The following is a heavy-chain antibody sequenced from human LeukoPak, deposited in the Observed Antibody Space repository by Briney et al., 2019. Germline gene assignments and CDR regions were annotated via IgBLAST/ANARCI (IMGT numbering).Heavy chain of an antibody. CDR1: GFTFSSYG. D-gene: IGHD6-13*01. J-gene: IGHJ3*02. Sequence: GGSLRLSCAASGFTFSSYGMHWVRQAPGKGLEWVAVISYDGSNKYYADSVKGRFTISRDNSKNTLYLQMNSLRAEDTAVYYCAKGEIAAASKLAFDIWGQGTMVTVSS. CDR2: ISYDGSNK. CDR3: AKGEIAAASKLAFDI. V-gene: IGHV3-30*18.